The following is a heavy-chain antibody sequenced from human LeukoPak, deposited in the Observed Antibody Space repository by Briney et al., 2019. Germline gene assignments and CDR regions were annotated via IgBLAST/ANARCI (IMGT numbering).Heavy chain of an antibody. D-gene: IGHD6-13*01. V-gene: IGHV3-53*01. CDR2: IYGGGDT. CDR1: GFTLSISY. J-gene: IGHJ4*02. CDR3: ARGVSSWYVFDF. Sequence: PGGSLRLSRAASGFTLSISYMTWVRQAPGRGLEWVSVIYGGGDTYYADSVKGRFTIYRDKSKNTVYLQVNSLRAEDTAVYYCARGVSSWYVFDFWGQGTLVTVSS.